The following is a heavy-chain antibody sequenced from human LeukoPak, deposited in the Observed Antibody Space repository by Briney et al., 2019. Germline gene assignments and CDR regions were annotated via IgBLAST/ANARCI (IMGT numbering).Heavy chain of an antibody. CDR2: IYTSGST. V-gene: IGHV4-61*02. CDR3: AREGTLAGYYDGPSY. J-gene: IGHJ4*02. D-gene: IGHD3-9*01. Sequence: SETLSLTCTVSGASITSGNYYWVWIRQPAGKGLEWIGRIYTSGSTSYNPSLNSRVTISVDTSKNQFSLRLSSVTAADTAVYYCAREGTLAGYYDGPSYWGQGTLVTVSS. CDR1: GASITSGNYY.